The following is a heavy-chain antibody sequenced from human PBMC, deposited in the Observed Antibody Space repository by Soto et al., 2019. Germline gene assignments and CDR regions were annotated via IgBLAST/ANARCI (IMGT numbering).Heavy chain of an antibody. Sequence: QVQLQESGPGLVKPSQTLSLTCTVSGGSITSGGNYWSCIRQHPGRGLEWIGYISYTGSTYYNPSLKSRVTMSVDTSRNQFSLNLSSVTAADTAVYYCARGLTIFGVVTGFDYWGQGTLVTVSS. CDR3: ARGLTIFGVVTGFDY. CDR2: ISYTGST. CDR1: GGSITSGGNY. J-gene: IGHJ4*02. D-gene: IGHD3-3*01. V-gene: IGHV4-31*03.